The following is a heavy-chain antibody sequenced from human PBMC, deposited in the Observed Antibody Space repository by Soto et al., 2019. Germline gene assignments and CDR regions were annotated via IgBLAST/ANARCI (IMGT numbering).Heavy chain of an antibody. V-gene: IGHV3-7*03. Sequence: GGSLRLSCTASGFTLSSYWMSWVRQAPGKGLGWVANIKEDGSGKYYVDSVKGRFSISRDNARNSLYLQMNSLRVEDTAVYYCVRVGRLGGYWGQGALVTVSS. CDR2: IKEDGSGK. J-gene: IGHJ4*02. CDR1: GFTLSSYW. CDR3: VRVGRLGGY. D-gene: IGHD3-16*01.